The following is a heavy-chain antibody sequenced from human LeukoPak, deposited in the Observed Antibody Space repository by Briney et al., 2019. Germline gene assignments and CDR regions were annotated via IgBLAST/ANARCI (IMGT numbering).Heavy chain of an antibody. V-gene: IGHV3-30*04. D-gene: IGHD3-10*01. J-gene: IGHJ4*02. Sequence: GGSLRLSCAASGFSFNSYAMHWARQAPGKGLEWVAVISYDGSNKYYADSVKGRFTISRDNSKNTLYLQMNSLRAEDTAVYYCAKDDNYYGSGSYMIDYWGQGTLVTVSS. CDR3: AKDDNYYGSGSYMIDY. CDR1: GFSFNSYA. CDR2: ISYDGSNK.